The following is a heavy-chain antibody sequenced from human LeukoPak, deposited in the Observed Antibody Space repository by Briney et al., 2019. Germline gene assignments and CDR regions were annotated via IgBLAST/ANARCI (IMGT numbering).Heavy chain of an antibody. CDR3: AGIPPPFRCSAGSCSSNAFDI. V-gene: IGHV4-39*07. CDR2: IYYSGST. D-gene: IGHD2-15*01. CDR1: GGSISSSSYY. J-gene: IGHJ3*02. Sequence: SETLSLTCTVSGGSISSSSYYWGWIRQPPGKGLEWIGSIYYSGSTYYNPSLKSRVTISVDTSKNQFSLKLSSVTAADTAVYYCAGIPPPFRCSAGSCSSNAFDIWGQGTMVTVSS.